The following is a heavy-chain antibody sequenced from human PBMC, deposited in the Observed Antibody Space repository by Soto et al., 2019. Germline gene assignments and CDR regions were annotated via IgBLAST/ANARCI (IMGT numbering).Heavy chain of an antibody. CDR1: GFSFSDYG. D-gene: IGHD6-6*01. V-gene: IGHV3-30*18. CDR2: IPYDGSNQ. CDR3: AKDPEYRRSTLRNYFDY. J-gene: IGHJ4*02. Sequence: AGGSLRLSCVVSGFSFSDYGMHWVRQAPGKGLEWVAVIPYDGSNQYYADSVKGRFTISRDNSKNTLYLQMNSLRAEDTAVYHCAKDPEYRRSTLRNYFDYWGQGTLVTVSS.